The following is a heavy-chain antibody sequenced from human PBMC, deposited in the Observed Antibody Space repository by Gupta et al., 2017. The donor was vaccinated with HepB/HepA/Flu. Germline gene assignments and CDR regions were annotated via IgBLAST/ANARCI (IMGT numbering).Heavy chain of an antibody. CDR2: ISYDGSNK. J-gene: IGHJ4*02. D-gene: IGHD3-10*01. CDR3: AKDRRGEYDY. V-gene: IGHV3-30*18. CDR1: GFTFSSSG. Sequence: QVQLVESGGGVVQPGRSLSLSCAASGFTFSSSGMHWVRQAPGKGLEWVAVISYDGSNKYYADSVKGRFTISRDNSKNTLYLQMNSLRAEDTAVYYCAKDRRGEYDYWGQGTLVTVSS.